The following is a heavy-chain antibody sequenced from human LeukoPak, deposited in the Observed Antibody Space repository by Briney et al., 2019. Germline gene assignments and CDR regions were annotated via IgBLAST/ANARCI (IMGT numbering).Heavy chain of an antibody. Sequence: SETLSLTCTVSGGSISSYYWSWIRQTPGKGLEWIGYVHYRGSTNYNPSFESRLTILVDMSKNQFSLKLSSVTAADTAVYYCARHLLADCGADCWYYWYFDLWGRGTLVTVSS. CDR2: VHYRGST. CDR1: GGSISSYY. V-gene: IGHV4-59*08. D-gene: IGHD2-21*02. J-gene: IGHJ2*01. CDR3: ARHLLADCGADCWYYWYFDL.